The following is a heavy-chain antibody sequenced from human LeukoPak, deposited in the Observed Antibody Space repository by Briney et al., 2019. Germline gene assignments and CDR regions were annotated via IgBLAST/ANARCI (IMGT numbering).Heavy chain of an antibody. Sequence: SETLSLTCAVSGYSISSGYYWGWIRQPPGKGLGWIGSIYHSGSTYYNPSLKSRVTISVDTSKNQFSLKLSSVTAADTAVYYCASTYYHPAFDIWGQGTMVTVSS. J-gene: IGHJ3*02. V-gene: IGHV4-38-2*01. CDR3: ASTYYHPAFDI. D-gene: IGHD3-3*02. CDR1: GYSISSGYY. CDR2: IYHSGST.